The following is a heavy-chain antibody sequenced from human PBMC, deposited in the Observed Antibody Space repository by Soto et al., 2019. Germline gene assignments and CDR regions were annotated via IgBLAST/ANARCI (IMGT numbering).Heavy chain of an antibody. CDR3: AGVLVQIVHSSSWIDY. J-gene: IGHJ4*02. Sequence: GGSLRLSCAASGFTFSSYSMNWVRQAPGKGPEWVSSISSSSSYIYYADSVKGRFTISRDNAKNSLYLQMNRLRAEDTAVYYCAGVLVQIVHSSSWIDYWGQGTLVTVSS. CDR2: ISSSSSYI. D-gene: IGHD6-13*01. CDR1: GFTFSSYS. V-gene: IGHV3-21*01.